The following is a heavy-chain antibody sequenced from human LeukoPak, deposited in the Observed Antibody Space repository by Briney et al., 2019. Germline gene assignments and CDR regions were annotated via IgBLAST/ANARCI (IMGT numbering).Heavy chain of an antibody. V-gene: IGHV3-21*01. J-gene: IGHJ4*02. CDR1: GFIFSDYS. CDR3: ARDPIVPGTYYFDY. Sequence: GGSLRLSCAASGFIFSDYSFNWVRQAPGKGLEWVSSISISSTYIYYTDSVKGRFTISRDDAKNSLFLQIHSLRAEDTAIYYCARDPIVPGTYYFDYWGQGTLVTVSS. CDR2: ISISSTYI. D-gene: IGHD1-14*01.